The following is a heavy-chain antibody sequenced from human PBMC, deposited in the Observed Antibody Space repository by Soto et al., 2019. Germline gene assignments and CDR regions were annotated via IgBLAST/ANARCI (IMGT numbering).Heavy chain of an antibody. CDR1: GGTFSSYA. V-gene: IGHV1-69*13. CDR3: ARGVPGDY. Sequence: SVKVSCKTAGGTFSSYAISWVRQAPGQGLEWMGGIIPIFGTANYAQKFQGRVTIPADESTSTAYMELSGLRSEDTAVYYCARGVPGDYWGQGTLVTVSS. J-gene: IGHJ4*02. CDR2: IIPIFGTA.